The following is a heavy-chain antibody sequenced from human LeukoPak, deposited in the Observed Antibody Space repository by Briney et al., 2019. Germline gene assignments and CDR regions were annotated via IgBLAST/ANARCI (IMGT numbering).Heavy chain of an antibody. CDR3: ARLGYCSSTSCPYYYYGMDV. D-gene: IGHD2-2*01. Sequence: GGSLRLSCAASGFTFSDYYMSWIRQAPGKGLEWVSYISSSGSTTYCADSVKGRFTISRDNAKNSLYLQMNSLRAEDTAVYYCARLGYCSSTSCPYYYYGMDVWGQGTTVTVSS. V-gene: IGHV3-11*01. CDR1: GFTFSDYY. CDR2: ISSSGSTT. J-gene: IGHJ6*02.